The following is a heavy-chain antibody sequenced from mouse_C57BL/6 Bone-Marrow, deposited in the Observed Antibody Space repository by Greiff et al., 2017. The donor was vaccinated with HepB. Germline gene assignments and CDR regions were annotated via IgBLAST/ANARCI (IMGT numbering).Heavy chain of an antibody. CDR3: TTYSNPFAY. CDR2: FDPENGDT. V-gene: IGHV14-4*01. D-gene: IGHD2-5*01. Sequence: EVKLMESGAELVRPGASVKLSCTASGFNIKDDYMHWVKQRPEQGLEWIGWFDPENGDTEYASKFQGKATITADTSSNTAYLQLSSLTSEDTAVYYCTTYSNPFAYWGQGTLVTVSA. CDR1: GFNIKDDY. J-gene: IGHJ3*01.